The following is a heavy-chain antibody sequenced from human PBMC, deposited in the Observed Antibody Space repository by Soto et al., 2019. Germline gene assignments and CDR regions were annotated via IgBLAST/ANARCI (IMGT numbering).Heavy chain of an antibody. J-gene: IGHJ5*02. CDR2: IYWDDDK. V-gene: IGHV2-5*02. Sequence: QITLKESGPTLVKPTQTLTLTCTFSGFSLSTSGVGVAWIRQPPGKALEWLALIYWDDDKRYSPSLKSRLTITKDTSKNQVVLTMTKMDPVDTATYYCSHGTEKFDPWGQGTLVTVSS. CDR1: GFSLSTSGVG. CDR3: SHGTEKFDP.